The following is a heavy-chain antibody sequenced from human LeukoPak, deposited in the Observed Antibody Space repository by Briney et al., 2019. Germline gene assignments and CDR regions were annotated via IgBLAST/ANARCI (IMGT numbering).Heavy chain of an antibody. J-gene: IGHJ3*02. CDR1: GGSISSYY. V-gene: IGHV4-59*08. CDR3: ARHVRYYDILTGYLDAFDI. Sequence: SETLSLTCTVSGGSISSYYWSWIRQPPGKGLEWIGYIYYSGSTNYNPSLKSRVTISVDTSKNQFSLKLSSVTAADTAVYYCARHVRYYDILTGYLDAFDIWGQGTMVTVSS. D-gene: IGHD3-9*01. CDR2: IYYSGST.